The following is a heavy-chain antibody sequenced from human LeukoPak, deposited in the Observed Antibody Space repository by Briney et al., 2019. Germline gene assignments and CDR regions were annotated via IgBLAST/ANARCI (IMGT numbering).Heavy chain of an antibody. CDR1: GGSVSSGGYY. D-gene: IGHD2-15*01. J-gene: IGHJ2*01. V-gene: IGHV4-31*03. CDR3: ARPVRVVQYWYFDL. Sequence: NPSETLSLTCTVSGGSVSSGGYYWSWIRQHPGKGLEWIGYIYYSGSTYYNPSLKSRVTISVDTSKNQFSLKLSSVTAADTAVYYCARPVRVVQYWYFDLWGRGTLVTVSS. CDR2: IYYSGST.